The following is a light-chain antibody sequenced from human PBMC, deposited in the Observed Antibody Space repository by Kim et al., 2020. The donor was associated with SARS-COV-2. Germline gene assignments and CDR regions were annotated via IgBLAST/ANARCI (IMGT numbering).Light chain of an antibody. V-gene: IGKV1-5*01. CDR1: QSINIW. Sequence: DIQMTQSPSTLSASVGDRVTITCRASQSINIWLAWYQQKPGKAPSLLIYDASILESGVPSRFSGSGSGTEFTLTISSLQPDDFATFYCQEYKSDSWTFGQGTKVDIK. CDR3: QEYKSDSWT. CDR2: DAS. J-gene: IGKJ1*01.